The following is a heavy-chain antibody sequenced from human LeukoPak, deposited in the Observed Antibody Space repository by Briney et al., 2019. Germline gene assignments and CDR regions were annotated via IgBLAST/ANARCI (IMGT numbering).Heavy chain of an antibody. CDR1: GGSIRSYY. J-gene: IGHJ4*02. Sequence: SETLSLTCTVSGGSIRSYYWSWIRQPPGKGLEWIGYIYYSGSTNYNPSLKSRVTIPVDTSKNQFSLKLSSVTAADTAVYYCARDYGGNSDYFDYWGQGTLVTVSS. CDR2: IYYSGST. D-gene: IGHD4-23*01. V-gene: IGHV4-59*01. CDR3: ARDYGGNSDYFDY.